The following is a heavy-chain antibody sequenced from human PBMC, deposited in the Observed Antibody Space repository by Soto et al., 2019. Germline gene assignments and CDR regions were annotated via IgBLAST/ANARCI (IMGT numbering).Heavy chain of an antibody. Sequence: GESLKISCKGSGYSFTSYWISWVRQMPGKGLEWMGRIDPSDSQTYYSPSFRGLVTISVTKSITTVFLQWSSLRASDTAMYYCARQIYDSDTGPNFQYYFDSWGQGTPVTVSS. V-gene: IGHV5-10-1*01. CDR2: IDPSDSQT. D-gene: IGHD3-22*01. J-gene: IGHJ4*02. CDR1: GYSFTSYW. CDR3: ARQIYDSDTGPNFQYYFDS.